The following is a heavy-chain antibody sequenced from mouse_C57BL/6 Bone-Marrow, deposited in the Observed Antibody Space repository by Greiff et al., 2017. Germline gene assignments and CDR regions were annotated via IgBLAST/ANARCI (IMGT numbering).Heavy chain of an antibody. V-gene: IGHV1-54*01. CDR1: GYAFTNYL. J-gene: IGHJ3*01. D-gene: IGHD2-5*01. Sequence: QVQLQQSGAELVRPGTSVKVSCKASGYAFTNYLIEWVKQRPGQGLEWIGVINPGSGGTNYNEKFKGKATLTADKSSSTAYRQLSSLTSEDSAVYFCARGRHSNSAWFAYWGQGTLVTVAA. CDR2: INPGSGGT. CDR3: ARGRHSNSAWFAY.